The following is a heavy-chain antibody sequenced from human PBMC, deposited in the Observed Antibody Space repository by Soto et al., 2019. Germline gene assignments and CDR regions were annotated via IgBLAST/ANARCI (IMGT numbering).Heavy chain of an antibody. CDR2: IYYNGST. CDR3: ARGTTVNYFDY. D-gene: IGHD4-17*01. J-gene: IGHJ4*02. V-gene: IGHV4-39*01. Sequence: SETLSLTCTVSGDSITSSGSYWGWIRQPPGKGLEWIGSIYYNGSTYYNPSLKSRVTISVDTSKNQFSLKLSSVTAADTAVYYCARGTTVNYFDYWRQGTLVTVCS. CDR1: GDSITSSGSY.